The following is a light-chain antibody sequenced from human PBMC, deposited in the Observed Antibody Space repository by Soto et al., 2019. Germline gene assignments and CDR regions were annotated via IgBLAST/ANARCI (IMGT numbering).Light chain of an antibody. CDR3: SSNTNSRPYV. V-gene: IGLV2-14*01. CDR2: EVS. CDR1: SSDVGGYNY. J-gene: IGLJ1*01. Sequence: QSALTQPASVSGSPGQSITISCTGTSSDVGGYNYVSWYQQHPGKAPKLMIYEVSNRPSGVSNRFSGSKSGNTASLTISGLQAEDEAEYFFSSNTNSRPYVLGNGTKLTVL.